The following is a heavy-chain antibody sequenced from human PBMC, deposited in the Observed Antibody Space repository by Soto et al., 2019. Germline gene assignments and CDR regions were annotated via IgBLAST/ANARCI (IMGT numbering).Heavy chain of an antibody. J-gene: IGHJ4*02. CDR3: ARESEDLTSNFDY. CDR2: ISSTTNYI. CDR1: GFTFSRYS. Sequence: VGSLRLSCAASGFTFSRYSMNWVRQAPGKGLEWVSSISSTTNYIYYADSMKGRFTVSRDNAKNSVYLDMNSLSAEDTAVYYCARESEDLTSNFDYWGQGTLVTVSS. V-gene: IGHV3-21*01.